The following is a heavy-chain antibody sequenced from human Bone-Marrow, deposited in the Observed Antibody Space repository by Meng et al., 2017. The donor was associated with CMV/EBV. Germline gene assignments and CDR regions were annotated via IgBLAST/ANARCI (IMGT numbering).Heavy chain of an antibody. Sequence: GESLKISCAASGFTFSSYGMHWVRQAPGKGLEWVAFIRYDGSNKYYADSVKGRFTISRDNSKNTLYLQMNSLRAEDTAVYYCAKDMSSGWYNYYYYGMDVWAQGTTVTVSS. CDR2: IRYDGSNK. J-gene: IGHJ6*02. CDR3: AKDMSSGWYNYYYYGMDV. V-gene: IGHV3-30*02. D-gene: IGHD6-19*01. CDR1: GFTFSSYG.